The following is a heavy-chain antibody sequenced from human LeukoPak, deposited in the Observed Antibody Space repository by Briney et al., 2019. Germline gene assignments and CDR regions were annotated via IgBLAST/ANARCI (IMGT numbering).Heavy chain of an antibody. Sequence: SETLSLTCTVSGGSISSYYWSWIRHPAGQGQGWMGRIYTSGRTNHNPPLKSRVPMSVDTSKTQFSLTLSSVPAADTAVYYCARREIGVPAEYLQLWAQGTLVTVST. J-gene: IGHJ1*01. V-gene: IGHV4-4*07. CDR2: IYTSGRT. CDR1: GGSISSYY. D-gene: IGHD2-2*01. CDR3: ARREIGVPAEYLQL.